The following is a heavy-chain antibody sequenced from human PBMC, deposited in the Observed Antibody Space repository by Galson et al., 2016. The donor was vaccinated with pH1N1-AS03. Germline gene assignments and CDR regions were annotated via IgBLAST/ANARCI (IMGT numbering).Heavy chain of an antibody. CDR1: GYTFTSYD. D-gene: IGHD3-9*01. V-gene: IGHV1-8*01. CDR2: MNPNSGNA. CDR3: ARAPTKYYEILTGYYRVWFDP. Sequence: SVKVFCKASGYTFTSYDINWVRQAAGQGLEWMGWMNPNSGNAGYAEKFQGRVTMTRNTSISTAYMELSSLRSEDTAVYYCARAPTKYYEILTGYYRVWFDPWGQGTLVAVSS. J-gene: IGHJ5*02.